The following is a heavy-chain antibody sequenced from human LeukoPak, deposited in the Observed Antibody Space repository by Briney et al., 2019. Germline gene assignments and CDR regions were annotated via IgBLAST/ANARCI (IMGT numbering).Heavy chain of an antibody. D-gene: IGHD2-15*01. CDR1: GFTFSDYY. Sequence: GGTLRLSCAASGFTFSDYYTSCIRQAPGKGLEWISYISDGDTTIYYADSVKGRFTSTRDNAKISLYLQMNSLRAEDTAVYYCARVYIAEDFWGQGTLVTISS. J-gene: IGHJ4*02. CDR3: ARVYIAEDF. V-gene: IGHV3-11*01. CDR2: ISDGDTTI.